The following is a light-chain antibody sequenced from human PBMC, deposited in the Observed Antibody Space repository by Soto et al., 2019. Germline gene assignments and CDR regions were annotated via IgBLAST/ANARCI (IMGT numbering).Light chain of an antibody. CDR3: SSYAGSNFGV. J-gene: IGLJ2*01. CDR2: EVS. CDR1: SSDVGGYDY. Sequence: QSALTQPPSASGSPGQSVTISCTGTSSDVGGYDYVSWYQQHPGKAPKLMIYEVSNRPSGVPDRFSGSKSGNTASLTVSGLQAEDEADYYCSSYAGSNFGVFGGGTKLTVL. V-gene: IGLV2-8*01.